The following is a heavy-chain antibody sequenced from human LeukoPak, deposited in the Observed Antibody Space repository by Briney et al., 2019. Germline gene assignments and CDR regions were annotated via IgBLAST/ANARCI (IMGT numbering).Heavy chain of an antibody. CDR1: GFTFSDYY. Sequence: PGGSLRLSCAASGFTFSDYYMSWIRQAPGKGLEWVSYISSSGSTIYYADSVKGRFTISRDNAKNSLYLQMNSLRAEDTAVYYCATPRPHYYDSSGRPDYWGQGTLVTVSS. D-gene: IGHD3-22*01. CDR3: ATPRPHYYDSSGRPDY. V-gene: IGHV3-11*01. CDR2: ISSSGSTI. J-gene: IGHJ4*02.